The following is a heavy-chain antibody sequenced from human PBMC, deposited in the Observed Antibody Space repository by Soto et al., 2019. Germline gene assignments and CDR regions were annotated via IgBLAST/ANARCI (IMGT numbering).Heavy chain of an antibody. Sequence: QLQLQESGPGLVKPSETLSLTCTVSDGSIISTSYYWAWNRQPPGKGLEWIGTIYYTGSTYYNPSLTSPITISVDPPKTQFSLKLSSVTAADTAVYYCARLNKPGWFDPWGQGTLVTVSS. J-gene: IGHJ5*02. CDR1: DGSIISTSYY. CDR2: IYYTGST. V-gene: IGHV4-39*01. CDR3: ARLNKPGWFDP.